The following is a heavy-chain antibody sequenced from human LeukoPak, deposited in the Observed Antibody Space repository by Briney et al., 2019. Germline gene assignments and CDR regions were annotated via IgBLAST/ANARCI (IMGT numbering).Heavy chain of an antibody. CDR1: GGSISSGGYY. CDR3: ARTYYDFWSGYYDWFDP. J-gene: IGHJ5*02. D-gene: IGHD3-3*01. Sequence: SETLSLTCTVSGGSISSGGYYWGWIRQHPGKGLEWIGYIYYSGSTYYNPSLKSRVTISVDTSKNQFSLKLSSVTAADTAVYYCARTYYDFWSGYYDWFDPWGQGTLVTVSS. CDR2: IYYSGST. V-gene: IGHV4-31*03.